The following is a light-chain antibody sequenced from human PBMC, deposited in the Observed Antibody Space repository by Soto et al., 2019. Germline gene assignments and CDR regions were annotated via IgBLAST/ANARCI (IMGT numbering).Light chain of an antibody. CDR1: SSDVGTYNY. V-gene: IGLV2-14*01. CDR2: EVS. J-gene: IGLJ3*02. CDR3: CSYTGSITWV. Sequence: QSALTQPASVSGSPGQSITISCTGTSSDVGTYNYVSWYQQHPGKAPKLMIYEVSNRPSGVSNRFSGSKSGNTASLTISGLQAEDEADYYCCSYTGSITWVFGGGTQLTVL.